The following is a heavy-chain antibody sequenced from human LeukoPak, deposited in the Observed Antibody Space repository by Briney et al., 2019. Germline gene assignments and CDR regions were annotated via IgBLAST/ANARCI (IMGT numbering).Heavy chain of an antibody. CDR1: GFTFSSYA. J-gene: IGHJ6*02. CDR2: ITASTGST. D-gene: IGHD1-14*01. V-gene: IGHV3-23*01. Sequence: GASLRLSCAASGFTFSSYAMSWVRQAPGKGLEWVSSITASTGSTYYADSVKGRFTMSRDNSKNTLYLQMNSPRADDTAVYYCAKAERPGYYGMDVWGPGTTVTVSS. CDR3: AKAERPGYYGMDV.